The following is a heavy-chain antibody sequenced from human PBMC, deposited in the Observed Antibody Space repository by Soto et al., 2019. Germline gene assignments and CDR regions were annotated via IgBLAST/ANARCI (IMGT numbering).Heavy chain of an antibody. D-gene: IGHD2-15*01. V-gene: IGHV3-30-3*01. CDR2: ISYDGSNK. CDR3: ARVGLVVAAIQNP. J-gene: IGHJ5*02. CDR1: GFTFSSYA. Sequence: PGGSLRLSCAASGFTFSSYAMHWVRQAPGKGLEWVAVISYDGSNKYYADSVKGRFTISRDNSKNTLYLQMNSLRAEDTAVYYCARVGLVVAAIQNPWGQGTLVTVSS.